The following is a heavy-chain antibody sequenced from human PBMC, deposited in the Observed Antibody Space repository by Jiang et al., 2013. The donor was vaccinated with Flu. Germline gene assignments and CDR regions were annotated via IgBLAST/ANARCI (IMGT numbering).Heavy chain of an antibody. D-gene: IGHD6-19*01. CDR3: ARTDSSGYKFDY. V-gene: IGHV5-10-1*01. CDR2: IDPSDSYP. J-gene: IGHJ4*02. Sequence: RIDPSDSYPTTAAFQGHVTISADKSISTAYLQWSSLKAPGTAMYYCARTDSSGYKFDYWGQGTLVTVSS.